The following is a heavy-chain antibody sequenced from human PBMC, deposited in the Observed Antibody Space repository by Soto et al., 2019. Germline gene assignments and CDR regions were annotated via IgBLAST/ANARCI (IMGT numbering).Heavy chain of an antibody. CDR3: ARDRVYCSSTSCYMDVFAF. CDR2: INPNSGGT. CDR1: GYTFTGYY. V-gene: IGHV1-2*04. J-gene: IGHJ3*01. Sequence: ASVKVSCKASGYTFTGYYMHWVRQAPGQGLEWMGWINPNSGGTNYAQKFQGWVTMTRDTSISTAYMELSRLRSDDTAVYYCARDRVYCSSTSCYMDVFAFWGQGTMV. D-gene: IGHD2-2*01.